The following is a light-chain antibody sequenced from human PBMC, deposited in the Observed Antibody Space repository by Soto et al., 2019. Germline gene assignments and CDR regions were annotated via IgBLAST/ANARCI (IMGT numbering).Light chain of an antibody. CDR2: DAS. V-gene: IGKV3-11*01. J-gene: IGKJ4*01. Sequence: EIVLTQSPATLSLSPGERVTLSCRASQSISSSLTWYQQKPGQAPRLLLYDASTRATGIPARFSGSGSGTVFTLTISSLEPDDVADYCWQQRSICPHTFGRGTKVDIK. CDR3: QQRSICPHT. CDR1: QSISSS.